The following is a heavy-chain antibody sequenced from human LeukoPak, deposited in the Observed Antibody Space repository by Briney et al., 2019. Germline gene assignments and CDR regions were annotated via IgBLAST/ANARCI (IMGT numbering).Heavy chain of an antibody. CDR1: GFTVSSNY. D-gene: IGHD3-10*01. CDR3: AAKTVNMVRGVMS. CDR2: IYSGGST. V-gene: IGHV3-53*01. Sequence: PGGSLRLSCAASGFTVSSNYMSWVRQAPGKGLEWVSVIYSGGSTYYADSVKGRFTISRDNSKNTLYLQMNSLRAEDTAVYYCAAKTVNMVRGVMSWGQGTLVTASS. J-gene: IGHJ4*02.